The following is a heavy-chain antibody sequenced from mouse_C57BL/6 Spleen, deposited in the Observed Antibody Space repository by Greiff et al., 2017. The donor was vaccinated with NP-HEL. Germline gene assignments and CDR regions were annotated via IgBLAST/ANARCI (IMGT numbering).Heavy chain of an antibody. CDR2: IDPSDSYT. D-gene: IGHD3-2*02. Sequence: QVQLQQPGAELVKPGASVKLSCKASGYTFTSYWMQWVKQRPGQGLEWIGEIDPSDSYTNYNQKFKGKATLTVDTSSSTAYMQLSSLTSEDSAVYYCARRLRLHYAMDYWGQGTSVTVSS. J-gene: IGHJ4*01. V-gene: IGHV1-50*01. CDR3: ARRLRLHYAMDY. CDR1: GYTFTSYW.